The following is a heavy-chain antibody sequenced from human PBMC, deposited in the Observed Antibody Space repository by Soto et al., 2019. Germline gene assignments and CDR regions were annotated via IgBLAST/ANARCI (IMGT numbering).Heavy chain of an antibody. CDR2: ISAYNGNT. CDR1: GYTFTSYG. D-gene: IGHD2-15*01. CDR3: ARVGYCSGGSCYPVLLPDY. J-gene: IGHJ4*02. Sequence: ASVKVSCKASGYTFTSYGISWVRQAPGQGLEWMGWISAYNGNTNYAQKLQGRVTMTTDTSTSTAYMELRSLRSDDTAVYYCARVGYCSGGSCYPVLLPDYWGQGTLVTVSS. V-gene: IGHV1-18*01.